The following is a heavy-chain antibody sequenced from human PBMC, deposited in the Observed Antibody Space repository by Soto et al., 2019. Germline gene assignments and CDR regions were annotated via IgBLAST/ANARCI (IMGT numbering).Heavy chain of an antibody. J-gene: IGHJ5*02. Sequence: QVHQVESGGGVVQPGRSLRLSCAASGFTFSTTGMHWVRQAPGKGLEWVAMISHDGGVKHYTDSVKGRFTISRDTSNNTVYLQMNSLRPEDTAMYHCAKDLYGAGWYNYFDPWGQGTLVTVSS. CDR2: ISHDGGVK. CDR3: AKDLYGAGWYNYFDP. V-gene: IGHV3-30*18. CDR1: GFTFSTTG. D-gene: IGHD6-19*01.